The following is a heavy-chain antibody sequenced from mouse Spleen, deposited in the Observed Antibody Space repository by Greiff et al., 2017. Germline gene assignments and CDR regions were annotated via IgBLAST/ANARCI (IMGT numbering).Heavy chain of an antibody. J-gene: IGHJ4*01. D-gene: IGHD1-1*01. CDR3: ASLGSSYDAMDY. V-gene: IGHV5-9-1*01. Sequence: EVKLVESGGGLVKPGGSLKLSCAASGFTFSSYAMSWVRQTPEKRLEWVATISSGGSYTYYPDSVKGRFTISRDNAKNTLYLQMSSLRSEDTAMYYCASLGSSYDAMDYWGQGTSVTVSS. CDR1: GFTFSSYA. CDR2: ISSGGSYT.